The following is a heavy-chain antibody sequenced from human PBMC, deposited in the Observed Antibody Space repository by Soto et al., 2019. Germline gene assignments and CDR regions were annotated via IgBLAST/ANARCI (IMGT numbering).Heavy chain of an antibody. Sequence: EVYLVESGGGVVRPGGSPRLSCAASGFGFDEYGMSWVRQGPGKGLEWVSGINRHGDSTGYADSVKGRFTISRDNAKNSLYLQMNGLRAEDTAFYYCARDHRWGYEYGDYGDSWGQGTLVTVSS. V-gene: IGHV3-20*04. J-gene: IGHJ4*02. CDR1: GFGFDEYG. CDR2: INRHGDST. D-gene: IGHD4-17*01. CDR3: ARDHRWGYEYGDYGDS.